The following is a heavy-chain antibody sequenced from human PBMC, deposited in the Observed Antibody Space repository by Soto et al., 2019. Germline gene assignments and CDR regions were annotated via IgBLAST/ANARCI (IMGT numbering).Heavy chain of an antibody. CDR2: IDPSDSQT. CDR1: GYSFAGYW. V-gene: IGHV5-10-1*01. J-gene: IGHJ4*02. D-gene: IGHD6-19*01. Sequence: PGESLKISCKGSGYSFAGYWITWVRQKPGKGLEWMGRIDPSDSQTYYSPSFRGHVTISVTKSITTVFLQMNSLRAEDMAVYYCAKDRAAVAGTITYWGQGTLVTVSS. CDR3: AKDRAAVAGTITY.